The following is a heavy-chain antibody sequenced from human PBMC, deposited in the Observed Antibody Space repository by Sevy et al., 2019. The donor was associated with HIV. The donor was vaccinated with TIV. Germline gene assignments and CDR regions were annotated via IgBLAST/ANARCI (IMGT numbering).Heavy chain of an antibody. J-gene: IGHJ4*02. V-gene: IGHV3-33*01. CDR3: VRDQLGMGGAYDY. CDR1: GFTFSSYG. Sequence: GGSLRLSCAASGFTFSSYGMHWVRQAPGKGLEWLALIWYDGSNKYYADSVKGRFTISRDNSKNTLDLQMNSLRAEDTAVYYCVRDQLGMGGAYDYWGRGTLVTVSS. D-gene: IGHD7-27*01. CDR2: IWYDGSNK.